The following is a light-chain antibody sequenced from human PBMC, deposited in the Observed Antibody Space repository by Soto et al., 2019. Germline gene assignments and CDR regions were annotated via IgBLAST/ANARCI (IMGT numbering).Light chain of an antibody. CDR1: QSVSSSY. Sequence: PGERVTLSCRASQSVSSSYLTWYQQKPGQAPRLLIYGASTRATSIPARFSGSGSGTDFTLTISSLQPEDFAVYYCQQDCNLPPVGGGTKVEIK. CDR2: GAS. V-gene: IGKV3D-7*01. CDR3: QQDCNLPP. J-gene: IGKJ4*01.